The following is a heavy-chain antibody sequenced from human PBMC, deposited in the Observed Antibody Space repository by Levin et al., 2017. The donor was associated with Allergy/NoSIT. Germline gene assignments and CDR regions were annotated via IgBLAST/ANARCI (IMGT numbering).Heavy chain of an antibody. CDR2: ISGSGGST. CDR1: GFTFSSYA. Sequence: GESLKISCAASGFTFSSYAMSWVRQAPGKGLEWVSAISGSGGSTYYADSVKGRFTISRDNSKNTLYLQMNSLRAEDTAVYYCAKDVCSSTSCPPGGDGMDVWGQGTTVTVSS. J-gene: IGHJ6*02. CDR3: AKDVCSSTSCPPGGDGMDV. V-gene: IGHV3-23*01. D-gene: IGHD2-2*01.